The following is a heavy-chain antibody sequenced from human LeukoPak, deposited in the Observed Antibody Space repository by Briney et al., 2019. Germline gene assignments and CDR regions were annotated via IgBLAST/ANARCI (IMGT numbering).Heavy chain of an antibody. CDR1: GFTVSSNY. CDR3: ARGFSGVLRYFDY. V-gene: IGHV3-53*01. J-gene: IGHJ4*02. CDR2: IYSGGST. Sequence: GGSLRLSCAASGFTVSSNYMSWVRQAPGKELEWVSVIYSGGSTYYADSVKGRFTISRDNSKNTLYLQMNSLRAEDTAVYYCARGFSGVLRYFDYWGQGTLVTVSS. D-gene: IGHD3-9*01.